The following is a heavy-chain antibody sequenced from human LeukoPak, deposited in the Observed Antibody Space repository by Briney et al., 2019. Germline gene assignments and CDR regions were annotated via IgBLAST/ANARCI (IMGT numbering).Heavy chain of an antibody. V-gene: IGHV4-59*12. CDR2: IYYSGTT. J-gene: IGHJ4*02. CDR3: ASYSNWGYFDY. D-gene: IGHD4-11*01. CDR1: GGSISTYY. Sequence: SETLSLTCTVSGGSISTYYWTWIRQPPGKGLEWIGYIYYSGTTNYNPSLKSRVTISVDRSKNQFSLKLSSVTAADTAVYYCASYSNWGYFDYWGQGTLVTVSS.